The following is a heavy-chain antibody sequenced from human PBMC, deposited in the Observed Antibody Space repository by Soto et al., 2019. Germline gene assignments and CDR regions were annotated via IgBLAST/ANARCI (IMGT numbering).Heavy chain of an antibody. Sequence: QVQLVQSGAEVKEPGSSVKVSCKASGGTFRTFAISWVRQAPGQGPEWMGGIIPVFGTPNYAQKFQGRVTITADESTSTAYMELSSLRSEDTVVYYCARGGSTMVRGPLVYGLDVWGQGTTVTVSS. D-gene: IGHD3-10*01. CDR2: IIPVFGTP. CDR1: GGTFRTFA. J-gene: IGHJ6*02. V-gene: IGHV1-69*01. CDR3: ARGGSTMVRGPLVYGLDV.